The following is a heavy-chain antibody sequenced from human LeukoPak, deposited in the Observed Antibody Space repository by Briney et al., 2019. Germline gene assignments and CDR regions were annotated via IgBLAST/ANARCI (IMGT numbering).Heavy chain of an antibody. J-gene: IGHJ2*01. CDR3: ARDWEDTAMVSYWYFDL. V-gene: IGHV1-2*02. CDR1: GYTFTGYY. CDR2: INPNSGGT. Sequence: EASVKVSCKASGYTFTGYYMHRVRQAPGQGLEWMGWINPNSGGTNYAQKFQGRVTMTRDTSISTAYMELSRLRSDDTAVYYCARDWEDTAMVSYWYFDLWGRGTLVTVSS. D-gene: IGHD5-18*01.